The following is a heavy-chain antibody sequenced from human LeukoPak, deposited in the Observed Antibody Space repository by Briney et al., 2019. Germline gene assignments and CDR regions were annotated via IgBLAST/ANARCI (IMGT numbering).Heavy chain of an antibody. CDR1: GGSISSYY. D-gene: IGHD6-19*01. V-gene: IGHV4-59*07. CDR3: ARAVAGSWEFDY. CDR2: IYYSGST. J-gene: IGHJ4*02. Sequence: SDTLSLTCTVSGGSISSYYWRWIRQPPGKGLEWIGYIYYSGSTNYNPSLKSRVTISVDTSKNQFSLKLSSVTAADTAVYYCARAVAGSWEFDYWGQGTLVTVSS.